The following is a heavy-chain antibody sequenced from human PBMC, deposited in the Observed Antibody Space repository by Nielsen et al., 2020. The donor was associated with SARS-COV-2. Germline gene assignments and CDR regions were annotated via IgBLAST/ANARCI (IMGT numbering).Heavy chain of an antibody. CDR3: AKGDKVVVVTAIVD. CDR1: GFTFNNYA. Sequence: GESPKISCAASGFTFNNYAMNWVRQAPGKGLEWVSGISGSGGTTYYAGSVKGRFTSSRDNSRNTLLLQMNSLKVEDTAVYYCAKGDKVVVVTAIVDWGQGTLVTVSS. V-gene: IGHV3-23*01. CDR2: ISGSGGTT. D-gene: IGHD2-21*02. J-gene: IGHJ4*02.